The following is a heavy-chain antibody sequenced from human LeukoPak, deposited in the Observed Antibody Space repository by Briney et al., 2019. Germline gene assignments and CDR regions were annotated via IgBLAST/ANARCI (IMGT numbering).Heavy chain of an antibody. CDR3: AREGGDGAPFDY. Sequence: GASVKVSCKASGYTFATYFMHWVRQAPGQGLEWMGIIHTSGGTTKYAQKFQDRVTMTRDTSTNTVYMELSSLEFDDTAVYYCAREGGDGAPFDYWGQGTLVTVSS. CDR2: IHTSGGTT. CDR1: GYTFATYF. V-gene: IGHV1-46*01. D-gene: IGHD3-16*01. J-gene: IGHJ4*02.